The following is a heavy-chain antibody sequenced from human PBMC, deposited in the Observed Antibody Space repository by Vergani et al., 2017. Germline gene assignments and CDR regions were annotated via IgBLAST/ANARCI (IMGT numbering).Heavy chain of an antibody. CDR1: GFTFSSYA. CDR3: ARDTVWYCGGDCYNLDY. Sequence: EVQLLESGGGLVQPGGSLRLSCAASGFTFSSYAMSWVRQAPGKGLEWVSAISGSGGSTYYADSVKGRFTISRDNSKNTLYLQMNSLRAEDTAVYYCARDTVWYCGGDCYNLDYWGQGTLVTVSS. J-gene: IGHJ4*02. V-gene: IGHV3-23*01. CDR2: ISGSGGST. D-gene: IGHD2-21*02.